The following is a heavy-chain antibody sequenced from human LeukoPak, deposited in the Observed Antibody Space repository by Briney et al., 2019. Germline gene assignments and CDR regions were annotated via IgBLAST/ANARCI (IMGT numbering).Heavy chain of an antibody. CDR3: ARVPHYYDSSGLDY. CDR2: IIPIFGTA. CDR1: GGTFSSYA. J-gene: IGHJ4*02. D-gene: IGHD3-22*01. Sequence: SVKVSCKASGGTFSSYAISWVRQAPGQGLEWMGGIIPIFGTANYAQKFQGRVTITADESTSTAYMELSSLRSEDTAVYYCARVPHYYDSSGLDYWGQGTLVTVSS. V-gene: IGHV1-69*01.